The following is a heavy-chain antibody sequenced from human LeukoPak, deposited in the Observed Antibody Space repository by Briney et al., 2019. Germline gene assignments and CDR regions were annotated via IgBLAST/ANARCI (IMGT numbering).Heavy chain of an antibody. CDR1: GFTFSNAW. J-gene: IGHJ4*02. V-gene: IGHV3-15*01. Sequence: GGSLRLSCAASGFTFSNAWMSWVRQAPGKGLEWGGRIKSKTDGGTTDYAAPVKDRFAISRDDSKNTLYLQMNSLKNEDTAVYYCSTFSNTPVVRGQNWGQGTLVTVSS. CDR3: STFSNTPVVRGQN. CDR2: IKSKTDGGTT. D-gene: IGHD5-18*01.